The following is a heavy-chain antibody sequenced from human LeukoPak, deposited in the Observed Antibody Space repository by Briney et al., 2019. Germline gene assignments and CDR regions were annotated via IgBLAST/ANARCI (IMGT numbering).Heavy chain of an antibody. V-gene: IGHV3-48*03. CDR2: ISSSGSTI. J-gene: IGHJ4*02. CDR1: GFTFSSYE. Sequence: GGSLRLSCAASGFTFSSYEMNWVRQAPGKGLEWVSYISSSGSTIYYADSVKGRFTISRDNAKNSLYLQMNSLRAEDTAVYYCASLGYCSSTSCRGFDYWGQGTLVTVSS. CDR3: ASLGYCSSTSCRGFDY. D-gene: IGHD2-2*03.